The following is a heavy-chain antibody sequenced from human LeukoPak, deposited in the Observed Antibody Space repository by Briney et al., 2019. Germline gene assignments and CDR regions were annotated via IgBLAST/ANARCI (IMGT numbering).Heavy chain of an antibody. D-gene: IGHD6-13*01. Sequence: PGGSLRLSCAASGFTFSSYSMNWVRQAPGKGLEWVSSISSSSSYIYYADSVKGRFTISRDNAKNSLYLQMNSLRAEDTAVYYCAKPSSSWYYDFQHWGQGTLVTVSS. CDR1: GFTFSSYS. CDR2: ISSSSSYI. CDR3: AKPSSSWYYDFQH. J-gene: IGHJ1*01. V-gene: IGHV3-21*01.